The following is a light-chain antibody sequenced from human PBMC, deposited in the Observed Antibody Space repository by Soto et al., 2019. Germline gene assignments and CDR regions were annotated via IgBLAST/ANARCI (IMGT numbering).Light chain of an antibody. J-gene: IGKJ5*01. Sequence: DIQLTQSPSFLSSSVGDRVTITCRASQGISSYLAWYQQKPGKAPKLLIYAASTLQSGVPSRVSGSGSGTEFTLTISSPQPEDVATYYWQHRDSYSTFGQGTRLEIK. CDR1: QGISSY. CDR3: QHRDSYST. V-gene: IGKV1-9*01. CDR2: AAS.